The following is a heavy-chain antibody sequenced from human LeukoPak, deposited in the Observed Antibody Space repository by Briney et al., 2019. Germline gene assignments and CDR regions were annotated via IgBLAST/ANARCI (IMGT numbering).Heavy chain of an antibody. V-gene: IGHV3-30*02. J-gene: IGHJ5*02. CDR1: GFTFSSYG. CDR3: AKASDNLFDP. CDR2: IRCDGSNK. Sequence: GGSLRLSCAASGFTFSSYGMHLVRQAPGKGLEWVTFIRCDGSNKYYADSVKGRFTISRDNSKNMLYLQMNSLRAEDTAVYYCAKASDNLFDPWGQGTLVTVSS.